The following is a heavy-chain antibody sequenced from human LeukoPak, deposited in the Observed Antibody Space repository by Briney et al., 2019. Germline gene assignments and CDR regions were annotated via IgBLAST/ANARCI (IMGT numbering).Heavy chain of an antibody. J-gene: IGHJ4*02. V-gene: IGHV3-11*01. CDR1: GFTFSDFY. D-gene: IGHD4-11*01. Sequence: PGGSLRLSCAASGFTFSDFYMTWIRQAPGKGLEWISHISNSGSTIHYADSLKGRFTISRDNAKNSLYLQINSLRAEDTGIYYCAKGEHYSFFDYWGQGTLVTVSS. CDR2: ISNSGSTI. CDR3: AKGEHYSFFDY.